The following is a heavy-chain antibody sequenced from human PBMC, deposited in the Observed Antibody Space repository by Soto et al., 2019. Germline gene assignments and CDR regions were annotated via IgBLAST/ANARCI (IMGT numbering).Heavy chain of an antibody. CDR1: GGSISSYY. CDR2: IYYSGST. CDR3: ARSRGYSYGPVDYYYYYGMDV. Sequence: SETLSLTCTVSGGSISSYYWSWIRQPPGKGLEWIGYIYYSGSTNYNPSLKSRVTISVDTSKNQFSLKLSSVTAADTAVYYCARSRGYSYGPVDYYYYYGMDVWGQGTTVTSP. V-gene: IGHV4-59*01. D-gene: IGHD5-18*01. J-gene: IGHJ6*02.